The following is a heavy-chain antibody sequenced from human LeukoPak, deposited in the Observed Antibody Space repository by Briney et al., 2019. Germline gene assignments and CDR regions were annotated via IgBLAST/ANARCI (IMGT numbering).Heavy chain of an antibody. CDR3: ASSSSGYFDN. V-gene: IGHV3-7*01. CDR2: IKQDGSEK. CDR1: GLTFSSYW. Sequence: PGGSLRLSCAASGLTFSSYWMSWVRQAPGKGLEWVANIKQDGSEKYYVDSVKGRFTISRDNAKNSLYLQMNSLRAEDTAVYYCASSSSGYFDNWGQGTLVTVSS. D-gene: IGHD3-22*01. J-gene: IGHJ4*02.